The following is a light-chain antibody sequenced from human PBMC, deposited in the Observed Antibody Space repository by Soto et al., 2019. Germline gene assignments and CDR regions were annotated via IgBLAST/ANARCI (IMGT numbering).Light chain of an antibody. CDR1: QTISSY. V-gene: IGKV1-39*01. CDR2: VAS. Sequence: IRMTQSPSSLSASVGDRVTITCRASQTISSYVNWYQQKPGRAPKLLNYVASNLQSGVPLRFSGSGSGTDFTLTISSLQPEEFSTYFCQQTYSYPITFGQGTRLDIK. CDR3: QQTYSYPIT. J-gene: IGKJ5*01.